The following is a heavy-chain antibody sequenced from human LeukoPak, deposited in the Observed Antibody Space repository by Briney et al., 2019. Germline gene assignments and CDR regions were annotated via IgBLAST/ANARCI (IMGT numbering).Heavy chain of an antibody. V-gene: IGHV3-30-3*02. Sequence: GGSLRLSCAASGFTFSSYAMHWVRQAPGKGLEWVAVISYDGSNKYYADSVKGRFTISRDNSKNTLYLQMNSLRAEDTALYFCAKKAQYNGNYPLDYWGQGTLVTVSS. D-gene: IGHD1-26*01. J-gene: IGHJ4*02. CDR3: AKKAQYNGNYPLDY. CDR2: ISYDGSNK. CDR1: GFTFSSYA.